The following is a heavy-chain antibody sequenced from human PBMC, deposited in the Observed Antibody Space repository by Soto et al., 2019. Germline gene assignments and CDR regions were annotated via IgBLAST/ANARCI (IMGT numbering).Heavy chain of an antibody. D-gene: IGHD6-19*01. CDR2: ISYDGSNK. CDR3: AKGRAVAGTGWYFDL. V-gene: IGHV3-30*18. CDR1: GFTFSSYG. J-gene: IGHJ2*01. Sequence: QVQLVESGGGVVQPGRSLRLSCAASGFTFSSYGMHWVRQAPGKGLEWVAVISYDGSNKYYADSVKGRFTISRDNSKNTLYLQMNSLRAEYTAVYYCAKGRAVAGTGWYFDLWGRGTLVTVSS.